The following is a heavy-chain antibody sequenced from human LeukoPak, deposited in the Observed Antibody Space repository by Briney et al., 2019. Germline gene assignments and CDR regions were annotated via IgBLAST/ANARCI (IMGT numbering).Heavy chain of an antibody. D-gene: IGHD3-22*01. CDR3: AKAAPYYYDSSGYYSPHS. CDR2: ISGSGGST. V-gene: IGHV3-23*01. J-gene: IGHJ4*02. Sequence: GGSLRLSCAASGFTFSSYGMSWVRQAPGKGLEWVSAISGSGGSTDYADSVKGRFTISRDNSKNTLYLQMNSLRAEDTAVYYCAKAAPYYYDSSGYYSPHSWGQGTLVTVSS. CDR1: GFTFSSYG.